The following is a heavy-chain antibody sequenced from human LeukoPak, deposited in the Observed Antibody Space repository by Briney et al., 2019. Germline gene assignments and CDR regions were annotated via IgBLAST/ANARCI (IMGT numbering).Heavy chain of an antibody. D-gene: IGHD2-15*01. Sequence: ASVKVSCKASGYTFTSYYMHWVRQAPGQGLEWMGIINPSGGTTGYAQKFQGRVTMTRDTSTSTVYMELSSLRSDDTAVYYCARAHCSGGACANWFDPWGQGTPVTVSS. V-gene: IGHV1-46*01. CDR2: INPSGGTT. CDR1: GYTFTSYY. CDR3: ARAHCSGGACANWFDP. J-gene: IGHJ5*02.